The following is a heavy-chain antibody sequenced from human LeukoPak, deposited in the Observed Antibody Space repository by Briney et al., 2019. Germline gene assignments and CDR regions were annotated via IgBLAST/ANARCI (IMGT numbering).Heavy chain of an antibody. D-gene: IGHD6-13*01. CDR1: GFTFSSYE. J-gene: IGHJ4*02. CDR3: ARDPPGRNIAAAAFDY. V-gene: IGHV3-48*03. Sequence: PGGSLRLSCAASGFTFSSYEMNWVRQAPGKGLEWVSYISSSGSTIYYADCVKGRFTISRDNAKNSLYLQMNSVRAEDTAVYYCARDPPGRNIAAAAFDYWGQGTLVTVSS. CDR2: ISSSGSTI.